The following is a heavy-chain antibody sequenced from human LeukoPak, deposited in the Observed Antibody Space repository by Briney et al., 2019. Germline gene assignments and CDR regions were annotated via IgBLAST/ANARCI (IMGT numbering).Heavy chain of an antibody. CDR3: ARSVHGSGSYYRFYYYYMDV. CDR1: GYTFTSYD. Sequence: ASVKVSCKASGYTFTSYDINWVRQATGQGLEWMGWMNPNSGNTGYAQKFQGRVTITRNTSISTAYMKLSSLRSEDTAVYYCARSVHGSGSYYRFYYYYMDVWGKGTTVTVSS. CDR2: MNPNSGNT. V-gene: IGHV1-8*03. D-gene: IGHD3-10*01. J-gene: IGHJ6*03.